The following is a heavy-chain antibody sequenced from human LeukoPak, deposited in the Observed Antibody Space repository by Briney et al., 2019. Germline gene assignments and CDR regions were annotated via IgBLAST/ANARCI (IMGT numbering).Heavy chain of an antibody. CDR1: GFTFSSYS. CDR2: ISSSSSTI. J-gene: IGHJ6*02. CDR3: ARVAQDYYYGMDV. Sequence: GGSLRLSCAASGFTFSSYSMNWVRQAPGKGLEWVSYISSSSSTIYYADSVKGRFTISRDNAKNSLYLQMNSLRAEDTAVYYCARVAQDYYYGMDVWGQGTTVTVSS. V-gene: IGHV3-48*01.